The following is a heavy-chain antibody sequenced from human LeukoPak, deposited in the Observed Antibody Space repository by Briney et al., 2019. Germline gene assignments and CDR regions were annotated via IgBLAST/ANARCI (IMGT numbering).Heavy chain of an antibody. CDR2: ISSSSSNT. J-gene: IGHJ4*02. CDR1: GFTFSDYY. CDR3: ARDSVSGVGADY. Sequence: GGSLRLSCAASGFTFSDYYMSWIRQAPGKGLEWVSYISSSSSNTKYADSVKGRFTISRDNAKSSLYLQMNSLRAENTAVYYCARDSVSGVGADYWGQGNLVTVSS. D-gene: IGHD1-26*01. V-gene: IGHV3-11*06.